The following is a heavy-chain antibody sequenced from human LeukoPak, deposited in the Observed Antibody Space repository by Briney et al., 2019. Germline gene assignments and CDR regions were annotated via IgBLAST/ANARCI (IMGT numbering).Heavy chain of an antibody. Sequence: PGGSLRLSCAASEFTFSSYGMHWVRQAPGKGLEWVAFIRYDGSNKYYADSVKGRFTISRYNSKNTLYLQMNSLRAEDTAVYYCARTTTHSWDTGGYWGQGTLVTVSS. CDR1: EFTFSSYG. CDR2: IRYDGSNK. D-gene: IGHD1/OR15-1a*01. J-gene: IGHJ4*02. CDR3: ARTTTHSWDTGGY. V-gene: IGHV3-30*02.